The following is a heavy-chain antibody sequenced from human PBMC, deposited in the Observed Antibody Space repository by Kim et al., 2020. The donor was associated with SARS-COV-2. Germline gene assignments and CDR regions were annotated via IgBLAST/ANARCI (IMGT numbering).Heavy chain of an antibody. CDR1: GGSISSYY. CDR3: ASGKRTIFGVVTIPTFDY. J-gene: IGHJ4*02. V-gene: IGHV4-59*13. CDR2: IYYSGST. Sequence: SETLSLTCTVSGGSISSYYWSWIRQPPGKGREWIGYIYYSGSTKYNPSLKSRVTISADTSKNQFSLKLSSVTAAYTAVYYCASGKRTIFGVVTIPTFDYWGQGTLFTVSS. D-gene: IGHD3-3*01.